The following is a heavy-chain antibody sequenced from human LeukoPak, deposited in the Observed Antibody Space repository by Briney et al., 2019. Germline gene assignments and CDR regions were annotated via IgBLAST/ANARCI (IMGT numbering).Heavy chain of an antibody. Sequence: GGSPRLSCAASGFTFSSYAMHWVRQAPGKGLEWVSVISYDGSNKYYADSVKGRFTISRDNSKNTLYLQMNSLRAEDTAVYYCARVIPSGYWGQGTLVTVSS. CDR1: GFTFSSYA. CDR3: ARVIPSGY. V-gene: IGHV3-30*04. J-gene: IGHJ4*02. D-gene: IGHD3-10*01. CDR2: ISYDGSNK.